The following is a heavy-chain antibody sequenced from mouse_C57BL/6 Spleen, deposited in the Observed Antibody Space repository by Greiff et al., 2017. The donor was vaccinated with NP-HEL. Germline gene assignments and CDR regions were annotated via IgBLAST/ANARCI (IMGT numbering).Heavy chain of an antibody. Sequence: EVKLVESGGGLVKPGGSLKLSCAASGFTFSSYAMSWVRQTPEKRLEWVATISDGGSYTYYPDNVKGRFTISRDNAKNNLYLQMSHLKSEDTAMYYCARDKGDGTYYFDYWGQGTTLTVSS. J-gene: IGHJ2*01. D-gene: IGHD4-1*01. CDR3: ARDKGDGTYYFDY. CDR1: GFTFSSYA. CDR2: ISDGGSYT. V-gene: IGHV5-4*01.